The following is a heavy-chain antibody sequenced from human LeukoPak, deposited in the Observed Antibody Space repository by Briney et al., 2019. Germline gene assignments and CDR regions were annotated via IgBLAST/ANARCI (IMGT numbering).Heavy chain of an antibody. CDR2: IGGSGGNT. V-gene: IGHV3-23*01. CDR1: GFTFSSYG. J-gene: IGHJ4*02. CDR3: ARLLVGATAKYYFDY. D-gene: IGHD1-26*01. Sequence: PGGSLRLSCAASGFTFSSYGMHWVRQAPGKGLEWVSAIGGSGGNTYYADSVKGRFTISRDNSKNTLYLQMNSLRAEDTAVYYCARLLVGATAKYYFDYWGQGTLVTVSS.